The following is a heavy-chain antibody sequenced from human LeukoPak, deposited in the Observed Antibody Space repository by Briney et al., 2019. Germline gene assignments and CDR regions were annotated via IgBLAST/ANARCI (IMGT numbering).Heavy chain of an antibody. Sequence: PWETLSLTCTVSGGSLSNYYWSWIRQTAGEGLGRIGRFLISESTKYTPSLNSRVPMLLDTSKNQSSLRLSSVTAADTAVYYCARDERGTGYIHYWGQGTLFTVSS. CDR1: GGSLSNYY. V-gene: IGHV4-4*07. D-gene: IGHD3-9*01. CDR3: ARDERGTGYIHY. J-gene: IGHJ4*02. CDR2: FLISEST.